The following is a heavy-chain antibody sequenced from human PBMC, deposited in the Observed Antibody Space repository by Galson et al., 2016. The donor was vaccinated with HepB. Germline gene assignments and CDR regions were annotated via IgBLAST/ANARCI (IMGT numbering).Heavy chain of an antibody. V-gene: IGHV4-31*03. CDR3: ASDRPGFFDD. J-gene: IGHJ4*01. CDR2: ISYSGTT. CDR1: GGSISSGGYF. Sequence: TLSLTCNVSGGSISSGGYFWSWIRQHPGKALEWIGYISYSGTTYYSPSLKSRVTISFHPSDNQFSLKLSSVTAADTAVYYCASDRPGFFDDWGHGTPVTVFS.